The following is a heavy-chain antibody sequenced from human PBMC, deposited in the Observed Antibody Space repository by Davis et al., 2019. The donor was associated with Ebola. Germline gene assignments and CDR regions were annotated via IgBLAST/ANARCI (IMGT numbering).Heavy chain of an antibody. J-gene: IGHJ3*01. V-gene: IGHV6-1*01. CDR2: TYYRSKWYF. D-gene: IGHD2-21*01. CDR3: ARDPPGDQSYDV. Sequence: PSETLSLTCAISGDSVSRYGTAWNWIRQSPSRGLEWLGRTYYRSKWYFNCAESLEGRITVIPDTSKNQFSLLLTSVTPDDTAIYFCARDPPGDQSYDVWGQGTMVTVSS. CDR1: GDSVSRYGTA.